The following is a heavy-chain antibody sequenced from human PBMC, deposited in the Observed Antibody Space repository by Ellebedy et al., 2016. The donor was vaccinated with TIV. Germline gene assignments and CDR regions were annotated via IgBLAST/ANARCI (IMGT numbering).Heavy chain of an antibody. CDR3: VRDIGWYHFDN. Sequence: PGGSLRLSCTASGFTVTSNYMNWIRQAPGKGLEWVSVTYSGGTTYYADSVKGRFIISRDNSKNTLYLQMNSLRAEDTAVYYCVRDIGWYHFDNWGQGTLVTVSS. CDR2: TYSGGTT. J-gene: IGHJ4*02. D-gene: IGHD6-19*01. CDR1: GFTVTSNY. V-gene: IGHV3-66*01.